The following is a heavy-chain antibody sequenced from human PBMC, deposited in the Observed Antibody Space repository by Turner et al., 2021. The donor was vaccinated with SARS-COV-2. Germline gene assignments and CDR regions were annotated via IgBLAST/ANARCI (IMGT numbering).Heavy chain of an antibody. Sequence: EVQLVESGGGLVQPGGSLRLSCAASGFTFSGYWMSWVRQAPGKGLEWVANIKQDGSEKYYVDSVKGRFTISRDNAKNSLYLQMNSLRAEDTAAYYCARFSGASPDFDYWGQGTLVTVSS. CDR1: GFTFSGYW. V-gene: IGHV3-7*01. CDR3: ARFSGASPDFDY. D-gene: IGHD2-15*01. J-gene: IGHJ4*02. CDR2: IKQDGSEK.